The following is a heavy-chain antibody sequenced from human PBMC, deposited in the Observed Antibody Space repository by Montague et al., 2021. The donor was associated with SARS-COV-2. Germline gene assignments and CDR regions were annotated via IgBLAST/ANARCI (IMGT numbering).Heavy chain of an antibody. CDR1: GYSISSYY. CDR2: IYYSGST. V-gene: IGHV4-59*08. Sequence: SETLSLTCAVSGYSISSYYWSWIRQPPGKGLEWIGYIYYSGSTNYNPSLKSRVTISVDTSKNQFSLKLSSVTAADTAVYYCARHKYDYVWGTSSGFFDYWGQGTLVTVSS. J-gene: IGHJ4*02. D-gene: IGHD3-16*01. CDR3: ARHKYDYVWGTSSGFFDY.